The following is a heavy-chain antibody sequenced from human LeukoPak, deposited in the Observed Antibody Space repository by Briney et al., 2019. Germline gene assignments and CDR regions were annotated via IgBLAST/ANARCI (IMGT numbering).Heavy chain of an antibody. D-gene: IGHD6-19*01. V-gene: IGHV3-48*04. CDR2: ISFSVNTK. Sequence: GGSLRLSCAASGFTFSSYSMNWVRQAPGKGLEWVSYISFSVNTKYYGDSVKGRFTISRDNAKNSLYLHMDSLRAEDTAVYYCARGAYSSGWAYFDHWGQGTLVTVSS. CDR3: ARGAYSSGWAYFDH. CDR1: GFTFSSYS. J-gene: IGHJ4*02.